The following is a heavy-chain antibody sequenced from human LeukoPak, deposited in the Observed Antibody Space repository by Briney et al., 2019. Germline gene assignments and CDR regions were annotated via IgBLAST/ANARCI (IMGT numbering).Heavy chain of an antibody. CDR3: ASINVSSGYHISAFDY. D-gene: IGHD3-22*01. CDR1: GGTFSSYA. Sequence: SVKVSCKASGGTFSSYAISWVRQAPGQGLGWMGGIIPIFGTANYAQKFQGRVTITTDESTSTAYMELSSLRSEDTAVYYCASINVSSGYHISAFDYWGQGTLVTVSS. CDR2: IIPIFGTA. J-gene: IGHJ4*02. V-gene: IGHV1-69*05.